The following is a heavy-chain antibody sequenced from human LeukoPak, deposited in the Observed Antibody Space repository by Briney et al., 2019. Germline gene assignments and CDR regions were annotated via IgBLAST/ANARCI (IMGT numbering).Heavy chain of an antibody. J-gene: IGHJ2*01. V-gene: IGHV4-34*01. CDR1: GGSFSGYY. D-gene: IGHD6-13*01. CDR3: ARGDPSIAAAGPFTNRYFDL. Sequence: SETLSLTCAVYGGSFSGYYWSWIRQPPGKGLEWIGEINHSGSTNYNPSLKSRVTISVDTSKNQFSLKLSSVTAADTAVYYCARGDPSIAAAGPFTNRYFDLWGRGTLVTVSS. CDR2: INHSGST.